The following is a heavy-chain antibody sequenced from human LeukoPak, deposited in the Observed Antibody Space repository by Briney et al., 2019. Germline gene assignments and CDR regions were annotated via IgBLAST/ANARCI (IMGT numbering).Heavy chain of an antibody. V-gene: IGHV3-21*01. J-gene: IGHJ4*02. CDR3: ASGDSSETPFDY. CDR1: GFTFSSYS. CDR2: ISSSSSYI. Sequence: GGSQRLSCAGSGFTFSSYSMTWVRQAPGKGLEWVSSISSSSSYIYYADSVKGRFTISRDNAKNSLYLQMNSLRAEDTAVYYCASGDSSETPFDYWGQGTLVTVSS. D-gene: IGHD3-22*01.